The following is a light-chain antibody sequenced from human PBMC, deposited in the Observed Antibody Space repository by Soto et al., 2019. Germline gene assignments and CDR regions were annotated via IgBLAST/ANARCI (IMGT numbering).Light chain of an antibody. Sequence: AIRMTQSPSSFSASTGDRVTITCRASQGISSYLAWYQQKPGKAPKLLIYAASTLQSGVPPRFSGSGSGTDNTLTIRSLPSEDFIPYYCQPYHSYLPLTFGGGTKVEIQ. CDR1: QGISSY. CDR2: AAS. CDR3: QPYHSYLPLT. J-gene: IGKJ4*02. V-gene: IGKV1-8*01.